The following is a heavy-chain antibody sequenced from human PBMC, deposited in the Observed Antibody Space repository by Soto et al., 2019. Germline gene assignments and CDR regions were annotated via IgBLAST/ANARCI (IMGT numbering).Heavy chain of an antibody. CDR3: AKAKNRMYSDLFR. J-gene: IGHJ4*02. V-gene: IGHV3-23*01. CDR1: DGSLTEYH. CDR2: ISGSGGST. D-gene: IGHD3-9*01. Sequence: ETLSLTCVVYDGSLTEYHWSWVRQAPGKGLEWVSAISGSGGSTYYADSVKGRFTISRDNSKNTLYLQMNSLRAEDTAVYYCAKAKNRMYSDLFRGGKGTLVTVSS.